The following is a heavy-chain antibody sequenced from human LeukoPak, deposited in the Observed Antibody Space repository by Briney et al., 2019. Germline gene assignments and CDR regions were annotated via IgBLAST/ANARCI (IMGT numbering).Heavy chain of an antibody. CDR3: ARGGSSGWYDLGY. Sequence: SVQVSCKASGGTFSSYAISWVRQAPGQGLEWMGGIIPIFGTANYAQKFQGRVTITADESTSTAYMELSSLRSEDTAVYYCARGGSSGWYDLGYWGQGTLATVSS. D-gene: IGHD6-19*01. CDR2: IIPIFGTA. CDR1: GGTFSSYA. J-gene: IGHJ4*02. V-gene: IGHV1-69*01.